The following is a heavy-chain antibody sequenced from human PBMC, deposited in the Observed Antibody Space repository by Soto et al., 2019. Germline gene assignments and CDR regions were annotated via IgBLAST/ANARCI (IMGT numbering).Heavy chain of an antibody. J-gene: IGHJ3*02. CDR3: ARGMVRGVISAFDI. CDR2: INPNSGGT. V-gene: IGHV1-2*04. CDR1: GYTFTGYY. D-gene: IGHD3-10*01. Sequence: ASVKVSCKASGYTFTGYYMHWVRQAPGQGLEWMGWINPNSGGTNYAQKFQGWVTMTRDTSISTAYMELSRLRSDDTAVYYCARGMVRGVISAFDIWGQGTMVTVSS.